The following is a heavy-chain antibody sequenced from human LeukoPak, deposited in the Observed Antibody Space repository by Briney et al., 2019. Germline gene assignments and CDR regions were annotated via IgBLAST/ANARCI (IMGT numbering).Heavy chain of an antibody. D-gene: IGHD4-17*01. J-gene: IGHJ6*02. CDR2: IYYSGTT. V-gene: IGHV4-59*01. CDR1: GGSTSNYY. CDR3: AREDPQTTVPEGMDV. Sequence: SETLSHTCTVSGGSTSNYYWSWLRQSPGKGLGWIGHIYYSGTTNTNPSLKSRVTISVDTSKNQFSLQLRSVTAADTAVYYCAREDPQTTVPEGMDVWGQGTTVIVSS.